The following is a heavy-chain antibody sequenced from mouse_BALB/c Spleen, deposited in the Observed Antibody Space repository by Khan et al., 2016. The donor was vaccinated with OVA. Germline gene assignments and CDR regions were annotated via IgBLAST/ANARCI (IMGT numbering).Heavy chain of an antibody. CDR3: TRDRIDY. V-gene: IGHV1-7*01. CDR2: INPTSGYT. Sequence: QIQLVQSGAELAKPGASVKMSCKASGYTFTTYWMHWVKQRPGQGLEWIGYINPTSGYTDYNEKFKDRATLSADKSSSTAYMQLSSLTSEDSAVYHCTRDRIDYWGQGTTLTVSA. CDR1: GYTFTTYW. J-gene: IGHJ2*01.